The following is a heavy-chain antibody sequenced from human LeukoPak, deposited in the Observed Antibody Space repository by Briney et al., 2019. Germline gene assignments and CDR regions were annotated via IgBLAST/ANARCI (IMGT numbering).Heavy chain of an antibody. Sequence: GASVKVSCKASGYTFISYDINWVRQANGQGLEWMGWMNPNSGNTGYAQKFQGRVTMTRNTSISTAYMELSSLRSEDTAVYYCARGDYYDSKGRRQLFDLWAVAPWSLSPQ. D-gene: IGHD3-22*01. CDR3: ARGDYYDSKGRRQLFDL. V-gene: IGHV1-8*01. J-gene: IGHJ2*01. CDR2: MNPNSGNT. CDR1: GYTFISYD.